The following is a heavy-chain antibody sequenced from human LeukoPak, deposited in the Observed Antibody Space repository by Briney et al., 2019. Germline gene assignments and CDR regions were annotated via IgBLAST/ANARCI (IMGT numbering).Heavy chain of an antibody. D-gene: IGHD4-23*01. CDR3: ARSTTVVTPYFDY. V-gene: IGHV1-2*02. Sequence: ASVKVSFKASGYTFTGYYMHWVRQAPGQGLEWMGWINPNSGGTNYAQKFQGRVTMTRDTSISTAYMELSRLRSDDTAVYYCARSTTVVTPYFDYWGQGTLVTVSS. CDR1: GYTFTGYY. CDR2: INPNSGGT. J-gene: IGHJ4*02.